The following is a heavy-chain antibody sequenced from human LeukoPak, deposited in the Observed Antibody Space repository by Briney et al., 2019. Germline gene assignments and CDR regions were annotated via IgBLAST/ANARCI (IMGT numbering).Heavy chain of an antibody. D-gene: IGHD6-13*01. Sequence: ESGPTLVNPTQTLTLTCTSSGFSLTTSGEGVAWIRQLPGRALEWLALIYWNDDKRFSPSLKSRLTITKDTSKNQVVLTMTNMDPVDTATYYCAHSGLAAGLYWGQGTLVTVSS. CDR2: IYWNDDK. V-gene: IGHV2-5*01. CDR1: GFSLTTSGEG. CDR3: AHSGLAAGLY. J-gene: IGHJ4*02.